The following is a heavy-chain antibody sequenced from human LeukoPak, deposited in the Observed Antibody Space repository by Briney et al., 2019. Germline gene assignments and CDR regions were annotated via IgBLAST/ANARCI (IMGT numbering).Heavy chain of an antibody. D-gene: IGHD3-10*01. CDR1: GYTFTSYA. J-gene: IGHJ4*02. Sequence: ASVKVSCKASGYTFTSYAMHWVRQAPGQRLEWMGWINAGNGNTKYSQKFQGRVTITRDTSASTAYMELSSLRSEDTAVYYCARGSWYGSGSYTPPYYFDYWGQGTLVTVSS. CDR2: INAGNGNT. CDR3: ARGSWYGSGSYTPPYYFDY. V-gene: IGHV1-3*01.